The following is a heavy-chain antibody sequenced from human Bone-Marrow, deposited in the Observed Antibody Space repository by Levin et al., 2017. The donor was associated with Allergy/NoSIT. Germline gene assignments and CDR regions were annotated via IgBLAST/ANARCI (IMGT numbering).Heavy chain of an antibody. Sequence: KRGESLKISCAASGFTFSNSWMSWVRQAPGKGLEWVGRIKSKTDGGTTDYAAPVKGRFTISRDDSKNTLYLQMNSLKTEDTGIYYCTVRSGSYFSRWGQGTLVTVSS. CDR3: TVRSGSYFSR. D-gene: IGHD1-26*01. J-gene: IGHJ4*02. CDR1: GFTFSNSW. CDR2: IKSKTDGGTT. V-gene: IGHV3-15*01.